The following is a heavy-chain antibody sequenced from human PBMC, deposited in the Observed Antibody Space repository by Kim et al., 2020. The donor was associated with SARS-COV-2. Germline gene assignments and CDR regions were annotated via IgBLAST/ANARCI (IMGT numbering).Heavy chain of an antibody. Sequence: SETLSLTCTVSGGSISSGDYYWSWIRQPPGKGLEWIGYIYYSGSTYYNPSLKSRVTISVDTSKNQFSLKLSSVTAADTAVYYCARGYSSSWAYYYYYMDVWGKGTTVTVSS. D-gene: IGHD6-13*01. V-gene: IGHV4-30-4*01. CDR2: IYYSGST. J-gene: IGHJ6*03. CDR3: ARGYSSSWAYYYYYMDV. CDR1: GGSISSGDYY.